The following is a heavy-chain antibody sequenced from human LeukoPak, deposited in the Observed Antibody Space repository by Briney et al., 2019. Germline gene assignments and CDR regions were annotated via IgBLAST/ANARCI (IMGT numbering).Heavy chain of an antibody. Sequence: PGGSLRLSCAASGFAFSSFVMHWVRQAPGKGLEWVAVIWYDGSNKYYADSVKGRFTISRDNSKNTLYLQMNSLRAEDTAVYYCARDLVSNYEDSGYYYYGMDVWGQGTTVTVSS. V-gene: IGHV3-33*08. D-gene: IGHD4-11*01. J-gene: IGHJ6*02. CDR1: GFAFSSFV. CDR3: ARDLVSNYEDSGYYYYGMDV. CDR2: IWYDGSNK.